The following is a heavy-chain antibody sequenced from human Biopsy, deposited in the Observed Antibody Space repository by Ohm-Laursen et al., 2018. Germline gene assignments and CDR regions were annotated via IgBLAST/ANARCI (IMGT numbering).Heavy chain of an antibody. CDR3: ARATNSTGWPYYYFFGMDV. D-gene: IGHD2/OR15-2a*01. V-gene: IGHV4-59*07. Sequence: SDTLSLTCTVSGVSISSVYWSWIRQPPGQGLEWIGHIYYSGSTNYNPSLKSRVTISVDTSKNQFSLRLNSVTAADTAVYYWARATNSTGWPYYYFFGMDVWGQGTTVTVSS. J-gene: IGHJ6*02. CDR1: GVSISSVY. CDR2: IYYSGST.